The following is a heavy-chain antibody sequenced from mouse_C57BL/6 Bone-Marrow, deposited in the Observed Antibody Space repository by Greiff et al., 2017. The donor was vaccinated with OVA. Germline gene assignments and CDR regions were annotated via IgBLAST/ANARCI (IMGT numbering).Heavy chain of an antibody. CDR2: IWSGGST. V-gene: IGHV2-2*01. CDR1: GFSLTSYG. Sequence: VMLVESGPGLVQPSQSLSITCTVSGFSLTSYGVHWVRQSPGKGLEWLGVIWSGGSTDYNAAFISRLSISKDNSKSQVFFKMNSLQADDTAIYYCARYSNLRYYFDYWGQGTTLTVSS. D-gene: IGHD2-5*01. J-gene: IGHJ2*01. CDR3: ARYSNLRYYFDY.